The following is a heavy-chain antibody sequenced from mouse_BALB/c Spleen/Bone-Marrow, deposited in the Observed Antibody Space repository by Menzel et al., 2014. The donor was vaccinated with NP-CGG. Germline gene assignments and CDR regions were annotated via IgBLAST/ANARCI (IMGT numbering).Heavy chain of an antibody. V-gene: IGHV1-31*01. CDR1: GYSSTGYY. J-gene: IGHJ1*01. CDR2: IYPYNGVS. Sequence: VQLQQSGPELVKPGASVKIPCKASGYSSTGYYMHWVKQSHGNSLDWIGYIYPYNGVSSYNQKFKGKATLTVDKSSSTAYMELRSLTSDDSAVYYCESRGEYFDVWGAGTTVTVSS. CDR3: ESRGEYFDV.